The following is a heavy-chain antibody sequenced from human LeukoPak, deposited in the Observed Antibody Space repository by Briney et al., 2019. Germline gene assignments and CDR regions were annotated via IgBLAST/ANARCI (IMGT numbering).Heavy chain of an antibody. CDR1: GYTFTSYD. CDR3: ARGDLWFGELHTPHYYYYYGMDV. V-gene: IGHV1-8*01. Sequence: GASVKVSCKASGYTFTSYDINWVRQATGQGLEWMGWMNPNSGNTGYAQKFQGRVTMTRNTPISTAYMELSSLRSEDTAVYYCARGDLWFGELHTPHYYYYYGMDVWGQGTTVTVSS. CDR2: MNPNSGNT. J-gene: IGHJ6*02. D-gene: IGHD3-10*01.